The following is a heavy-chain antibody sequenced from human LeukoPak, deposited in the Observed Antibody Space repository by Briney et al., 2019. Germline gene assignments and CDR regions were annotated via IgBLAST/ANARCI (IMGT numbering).Heavy chain of an antibody. D-gene: IGHD3-16*01. CDR2: MWVWNDGSNE. Sequence: GGSLRLSCTASGFTFSNYGMHWVRQAPGKGLEWVAVMWVWNDGSNEYYADSVKGRFTIARDDSKNTLYLQMVSLRAEDAADYYCARDRFPHDDAHYGMDVWGQGTTVTVSS. V-gene: IGHV3-33*01. J-gene: IGHJ6*02. CDR3: ARDRFPHDDAHYGMDV. CDR1: GFTFSNYG.